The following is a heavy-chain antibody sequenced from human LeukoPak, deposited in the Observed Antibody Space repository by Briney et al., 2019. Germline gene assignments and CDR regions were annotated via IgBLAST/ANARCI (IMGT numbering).Heavy chain of an antibody. CDR2: ISYDGSNK. Sequence: GGSLRLSCAASGFTFSSYAMHWVRQAPGKGLEWVAVISYDGSNKYYADSVKGRFTISRDHSKNTLYLQMNSLRAEDTAVYYCARERRDGYKTWLDYWGQGTLVTVS. D-gene: IGHD5-24*01. V-gene: IGHV3-30-3*01. CDR1: GFTFSSYA. CDR3: ARERRDGYKTWLDY. J-gene: IGHJ4*02.